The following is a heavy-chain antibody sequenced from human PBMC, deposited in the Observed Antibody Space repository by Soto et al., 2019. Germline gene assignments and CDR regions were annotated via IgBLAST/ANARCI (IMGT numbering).Heavy chain of an antibody. V-gene: IGHV4-61*01. D-gene: IGHD1-26*01. Sequence: SETLSLTCTVSGGSVSSGSYYWSWVRQPPGKGLEWIAYIYYSGSTNYNPSLKSRVTISVYRSKNQFSLKLNSVTAADTAVYYCARATYYYYGMDVWGQGTTVTVS. CDR1: GGSVSSGSYY. J-gene: IGHJ6*01. CDR2: IYYSGST. CDR3: ARATYYYYGMDV.